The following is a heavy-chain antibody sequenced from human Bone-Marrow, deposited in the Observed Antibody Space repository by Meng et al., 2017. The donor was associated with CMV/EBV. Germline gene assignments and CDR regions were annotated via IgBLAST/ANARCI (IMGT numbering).Heavy chain of an antibody. Sequence: SETLSLTCTVSGGSISSYYWSWIRQPPGKGLEWIGYIYYSGSTNYNPSLKSRVTISVDTSKNQFSLKLSSVTAADTAVYYCARYSSSSSYFDYWGQGTLVTVSS. CDR2: IYYSGST. J-gene: IGHJ4*02. V-gene: IGHV4-59*12. D-gene: IGHD6-6*01. CDR1: GGSISSYY. CDR3: ARYSSSSSYFDY.